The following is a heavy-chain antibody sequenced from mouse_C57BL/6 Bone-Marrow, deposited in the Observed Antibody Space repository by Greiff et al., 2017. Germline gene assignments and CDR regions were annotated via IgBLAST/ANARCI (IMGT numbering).Heavy chain of an antibody. D-gene: IGHD1-1*01. CDR2: IYPGGGYT. CDR3: AREDGSSPYYFDY. V-gene: IGHV1-63*01. J-gene: IGHJ2*01. Sequence: VQLQQSGAELVRPGTSVKMSCKASGYTFTNYWIGWAKQRPGHGLEWIGDIYPGGGYTNYNEKFKGKATLTADKSSSTAYMQFSSLTSEDSAIYYWAREDGSSPYYFDYWGQGTTLTVSS. CDR1: GYTFTNYW.